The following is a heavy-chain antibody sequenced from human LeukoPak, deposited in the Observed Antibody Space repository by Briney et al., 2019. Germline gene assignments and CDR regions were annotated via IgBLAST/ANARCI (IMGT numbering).Heavy chain of an antibody. CDR3: ATYQGYNYGPFDY. Sequence: QPGGSLRLSCAASGLTFSSYWMSWVRQAPGKGPEWVANIKENGREQYYVDSVKGRFTISRDNAKNSLYLQMNSLRAEDTAVYYCATYQGYNYGPFDYRGQGTLVTVSS. D-gene: IGHD5-18*01. CDR1: GLTFSSYW. V-gene: IGHV3-7*05. CDR2: IKENGREQ. J-gene: IGHJ4*02.